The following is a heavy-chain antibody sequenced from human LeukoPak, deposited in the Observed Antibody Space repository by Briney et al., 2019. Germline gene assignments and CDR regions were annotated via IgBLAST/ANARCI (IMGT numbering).Heavy chain of an antibody. J-gene: IGHJ4*02. Sequence: AGGSLRLSCAASGFIFSSYSMSWVRQAPGKGLEWVSVITGSGGNTYYADSVKGRFTISRDNSKSTLCLQMNSLRAEDTAVYYCAKQLGYCSDGSCYFPYWGQGTLVTVSS. CDR2: ITGSGGNT. V-gene: IGHV3-23*01. D-gene: IGHD2-15*01. CDR1: GFIFSSYS. CDR3: AKQLGYCSDGSCYFPY.